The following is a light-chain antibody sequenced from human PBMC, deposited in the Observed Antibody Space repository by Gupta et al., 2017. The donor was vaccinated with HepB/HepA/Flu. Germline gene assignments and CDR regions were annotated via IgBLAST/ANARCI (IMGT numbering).Light chain of an antibody. CDR1: QSISRC. CDR3: QHENLYPIT. V-gene: IGKV1-5*03. CDR2: KAS. J-gene: IGKJ1*01. Sequence: DIQMTQSPSTLSASVGDRVTITCRASQSISRCVALYHQRPGKAPRLLISKASTLERGVPSMVRGSGSETEFTLTISSLQPDDFATYYCQHENLYPITFGQGTQVEIK.